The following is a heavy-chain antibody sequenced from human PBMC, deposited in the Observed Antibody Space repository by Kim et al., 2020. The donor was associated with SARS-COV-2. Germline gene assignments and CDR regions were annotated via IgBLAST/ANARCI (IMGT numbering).Heavy chain of an antibody. CDR2: IYRNGTT. Sequence: GGSLRLSCAASEFSVSTKTMTWVRQAPGKGLEWVSIIYRNGTTYYADSVKGRFTTSRDTSKNTLYLQMDNLRADDTAVYYCAGDNYHNYWYKYWGQGTLVTVSA. CDR1: EFSVSTKT. J-gene: IGHJ4*02. D-gene: IGHD1-20*01. CDR3: AGDNYHNYWYKY. V-gene: IGHV3-53*01.